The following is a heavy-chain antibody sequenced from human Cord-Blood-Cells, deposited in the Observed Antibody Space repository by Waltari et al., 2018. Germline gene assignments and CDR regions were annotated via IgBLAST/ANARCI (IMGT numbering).Heavy chain of an antibody. Sequence: EVQLVESGGGLVQPGGSLRLSCAASGFTSSSSWMSWVRQAPGKGLEWVANIKQDGSEKYYVDSVKGRFTISRDNAKNSLYLQMNSLRAEDTTVYYCARESSYDAFDIWGQGTMVTVSS. CDR3: ARESSYDAFDI. CDR1: GFTSSSSW. V-gene: IGHV3-7*01. J-gene: IGHJ3*02. D-gene: IGHD6-13*01. CDR2: IKQDGSEK.